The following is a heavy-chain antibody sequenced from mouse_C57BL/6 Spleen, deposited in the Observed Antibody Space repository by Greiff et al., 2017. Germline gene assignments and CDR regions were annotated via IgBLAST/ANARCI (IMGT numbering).Heavy chain of an antibody. CDR2: IDPSDSYT. CDR3: ARSRRDGYYSMDY. CDR1: GYTFTSYW. V-gene: IGHV1-50*01. J-gene: IGHJ4*01. D-gene: IGHD2-3*01. Sequence: QVQLQQPGAELVKPGASVKLSCKASGYTFTSYWMQWVKQRPGQGLEWIGEIDPSDSYTNYNQKFKGKATLTVDTSSSTAYMQLSSLTSEDSAVYYCARSRRDGYYSMDYWGQGTSVTVSS.